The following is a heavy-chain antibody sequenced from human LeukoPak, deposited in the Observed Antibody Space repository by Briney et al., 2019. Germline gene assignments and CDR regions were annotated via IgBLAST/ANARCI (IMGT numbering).Heavy chain of an antibody. CDR3: ARDWNMRDYFDY. D-gene: IGHD2/OR15-2a*01. CDR1: GFTFSSYA. J-gene: IGHJ4*02. V-gene: IGHV3-74*01. CDR2: INTDGSTT. Sequence: GGSLRLSCAASGFTFSSYAMHWVRQAPGKGLVWVSRINTDGSTTSYADSVQGRFTISRDNAKYSLYLQMNSLRAEDTAVYYCARDWNMRDYFDYWGQGTLVTVSS.